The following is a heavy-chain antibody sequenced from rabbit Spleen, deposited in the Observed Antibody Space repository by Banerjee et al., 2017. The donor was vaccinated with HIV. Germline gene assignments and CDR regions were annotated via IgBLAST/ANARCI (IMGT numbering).Heavy chain of an antibody. D-gene: IGHD1-1*01. J-gene: IGHJ4*01. CDR3: ARDLAAWNSGPYAFNL. CDR1: GFDFSSDA. CDR2: IYNGDGST. V-gene: IGHV1S47*01. Sequence: EESGGDLVQPEGSLTLTCKVSGFDFSSDAMCWVRQAPGKRPEWIACIYNGDGSTYYASWVNGRLTISKTSSTTVTLQMTSLTGADTATYFCARDLAAWNSGPYAFNLWGPGTLVTVS.